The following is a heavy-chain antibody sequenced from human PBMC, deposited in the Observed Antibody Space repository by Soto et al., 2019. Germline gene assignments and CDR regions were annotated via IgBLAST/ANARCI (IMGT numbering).Heavy chain of an antibody. CDR3: ARESSYDFWSGYRRPNYYYYGMDA. J-gene: IGHJ6*02. Sequence: ASVKVSCKASGYTFTSYDINWVRQATGQGLEWMGWMNPNSGNTGYAQKFQGRVTMTRNTSISTAYMELSSLRSEDTAVYYCARESSYDFWSGYRRPNYYYYGMDAWGQGTTVTVSS. CDR2: MNPNSGNT. V-gene: IGHV1-8*01. D-gene: IGHD3-3*01. CDR1: GYTFTSYD.